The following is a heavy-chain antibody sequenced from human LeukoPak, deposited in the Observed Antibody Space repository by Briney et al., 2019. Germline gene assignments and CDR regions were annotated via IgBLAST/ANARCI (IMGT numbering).Heavy chain of an antibody. V-gene: IGHV3-33*01. Sequence: GGSLRLSCAASGFTFSSYGMHWVRQAPGKGLEWVAVIWYDGSNKYYADSVKGRFTISRDNSKNTLYLQMNSLRAEDTAVYCCASAGTTPFDYWGQGTLVTVSS. CDR3: ASAGTTPFDY. J-gene: IGHJ4*02. CDR1: GFTFSSYG. CDR2: IWYDGSNK. D-gene: IGHD1-1*01.